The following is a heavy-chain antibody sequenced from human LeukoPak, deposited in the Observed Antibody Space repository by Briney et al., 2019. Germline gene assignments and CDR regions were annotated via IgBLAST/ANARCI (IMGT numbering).Heavy chain of an antibody. CDR2: ISYDGSNK. V-gene: IGHV3-30*03. Sequence: PGKSLRLSCAASGFTFNNYGMHWVRQAPGKGLEWVAVISYDGSNKYYADSVKGRFTISRDNSKNTLYLQMNSLRAEDTAVYYCARDFYSGYDNFDYWGQGTLVTVSS. J-gene: IGHJ4*02. CDR1: GFTFNNYG. CDR3: ARDFYSGYDNFDY. D-gene: IGHD5-12*01.